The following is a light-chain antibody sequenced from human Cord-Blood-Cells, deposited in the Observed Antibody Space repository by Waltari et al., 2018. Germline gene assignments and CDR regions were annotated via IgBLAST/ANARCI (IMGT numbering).Light chain of an antibody. CDR2: AAS. CDR1: QGISSY. V-gene: IGKV1-9*01. J-gene: IGKJ4*01. CDR3: QQLNSYPLT. Sequence: IQFTQSPSFLSASVGDRVPITCRASQGISSYLAWYQQKPGKAPKLLIYAASTLQSGVPSRFSGSGSGAEFTLTISSLQPEDFATYYCQQLNSYPLTFGGGTKVEIK.